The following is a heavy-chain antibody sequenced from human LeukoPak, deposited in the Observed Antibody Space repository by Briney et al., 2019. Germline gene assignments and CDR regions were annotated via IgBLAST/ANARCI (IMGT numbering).Heavy chain of an antibody. CDR1: GGSFSGYY. CDR2: INHSGST. Sequence: SETLSLTCAVYGGSFSGYYWSWIRQPPGKGLEWIGEINHSGSTNYNPSLKSRVTISVDTSKNQFSLKLSSVTAADTAVCYCARGSKHYSSGWTPSYYFDYWGQGTLVTVSS. J-gene: IGHJ4*02. D-gene: IGHD6-19*01. CDR3: ARGSKHYSSGWTPSYYFDY. V-gene: IGHV4-34*01.